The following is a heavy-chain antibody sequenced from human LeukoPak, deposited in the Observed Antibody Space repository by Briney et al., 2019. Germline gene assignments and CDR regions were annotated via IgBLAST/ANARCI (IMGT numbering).Heavy chain of an antibody. V-gene: IGHV3-23*01. CDR3: XXXAICGGDCYFVTDWFDS. D-gene: IGHD2-21*02. CDR2: ISGSGDHT. Sequence: GGSLRLSCETSGFTFNTYGMSWVRQAPGKGLEWVSGISGSGDHTFYADSVKGRFTISRDNSRNTLYLQMNSLRVEDTAVYYCXXXAICGGDCYFVTDWFDSWGQGTLVTVSS. J-gene: IGHJ5*01. CDR1: GFTFNTYG.